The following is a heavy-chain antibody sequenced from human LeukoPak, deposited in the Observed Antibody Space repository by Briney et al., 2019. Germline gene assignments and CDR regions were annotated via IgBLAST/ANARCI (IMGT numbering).Heavy chain of an antibody. J-gene: IGHJ3*02. CDR3: ARAEGYYDSSGNDAFDI. CDR2: IWYDGSNK. Sequence: PGRSLRLSCAASGFTFSSYGMHWVRQAPGKGLEWVVVIWYDGSNKYYADSVKGRFTISRDNSKNTLYLQMNSLRAEDTAVYYCARAEGYYDSSGNDAFDIWGQGTMVTVSS. V-gene: IGHV3-33*01. CDR1: GFTFSSYG. D-gene: IGHD3-22*01.